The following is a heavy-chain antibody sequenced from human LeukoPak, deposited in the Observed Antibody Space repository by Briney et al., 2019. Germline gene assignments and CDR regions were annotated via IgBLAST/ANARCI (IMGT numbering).Heavy chain of an antibody. J-gene: IGHJ5*02. CDR1: GFTFSSYG. CDR2: ISGSGGST. CDR3: ARGVNYRRSGSYLRDYFDT. Sequence: GGSLRLSCAASGFTFSSYGMSWVRQAPGKGLEWVSAISGSGGSTYYADSVKGRFTISRDNAKNSLYLQMDSLRDEDTAVYYCARGVNYRRSGSYLRDYFDTWGLGTLVTVSS. V-gene: IGHV3-23*01. D-gene: IGHD3-10*01.